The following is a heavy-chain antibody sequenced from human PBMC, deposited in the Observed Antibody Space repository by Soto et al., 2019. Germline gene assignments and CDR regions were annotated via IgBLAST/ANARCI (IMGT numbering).Heavy chain of an antibody. J-gene: IGHJ4*02. CDR1: GGSISSGGFY. Sequence: QVQLQESGPGLVKPSQTLSLTCTVSGGSISSGGFYWSWIRQHPGKGLEWIGYIYYSGSTYYNPSLKSRVTISVDMSKNQFSLKLSSVTAADTAVYYCARDSSSWPYYFDYWGQGTLVTVSS. CDR2: IYYSGST. D-gene: IGHD6-13*01. CDR3: ARDSSSWPYYFDY. V-gene: IGHV4-31*03.